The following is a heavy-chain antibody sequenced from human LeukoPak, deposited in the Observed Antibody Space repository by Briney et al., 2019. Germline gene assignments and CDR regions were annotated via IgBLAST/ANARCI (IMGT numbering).Heavy chain of an antibody. CDR1: GFTFSSYW. CDR3: AREAKYRRLFYYYYYYGMDV. V-gene: IGHV3-7*03. CDR2: IKQDGSEK. D-gene: IGHD2-2*01. Sequence: GGSLRLSCAASGFTFSSYWMSWVRQAPGKGLEWVANIKQDGSEKYYVDSVKGRFTISRDNAKNSLYLQMNSLRAEDTAVYYCAREAKYRRLFYYYYYYGMDVWGKGTTVTVSS. J-gene: IGHJ6*04.